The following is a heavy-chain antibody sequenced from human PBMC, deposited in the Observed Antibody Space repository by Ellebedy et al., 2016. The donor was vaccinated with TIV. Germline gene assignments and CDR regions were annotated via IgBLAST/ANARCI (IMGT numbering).Heavy chain of an antibody. CDR3: ARMAHGDYRGDFDY. D-gene: IGHD4-17*01. V-gene: IGHV2-70*11. CDR2: IDWDDDK. Sequence: SGPTLVKPTQTLTLTCTFSGFSLSTSGMCVSWIRQPPGKALEWLARIDWDDDKYYSTSLKTRLTISKDPSKNQVVLTMTNMDPVDTATYYCARMAHGDYRGDFDYWGQGTLVTVSS. CDR1: GFSLSTSGMC. J-gene: IGHJ4*02.